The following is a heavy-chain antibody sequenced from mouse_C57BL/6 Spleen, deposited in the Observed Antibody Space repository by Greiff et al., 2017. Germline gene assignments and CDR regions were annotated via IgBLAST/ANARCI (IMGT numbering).Heavy chain of an antibody. V-gene: IGHV1-54*01. Sequence: QVQLQQSGAELVRPGTSVKVSCKASGYAFTNYLIEWVKQRPGQGLEWIGVINPGSGGTNYNEKFKGKATLTADTSSSTAYMQLSSLTSEDSAVYFCAFTTVVEEDYFDYWGQGTTLTVSS. D-gene: IGHD1-1*01. CDR2: INPGSGGT. CDR3: AFTTVVEEDYFDY. CDR1: GYAFTNYL. J-gene: IGHJ2*01.